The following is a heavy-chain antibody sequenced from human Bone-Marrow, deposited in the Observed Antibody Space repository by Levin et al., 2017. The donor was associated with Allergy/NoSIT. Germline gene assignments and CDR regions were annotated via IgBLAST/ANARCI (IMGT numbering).Heavy chain of an antibody. CDR3: ARDVDSDSIPRQAFDL. CDR1: GVSISNAGHY. V-gene: IGHV4-31*03. CDR2: IFDTENT. D-gene: IGHD3/OR15-3a*01. J-gene: IGHJ3*01. Sequence: LRLSCTVSGVSISNAGHYWTWIRQRPGKGLEWIGFIFDTENTFYNPSLRGRVSISVDTFRNHFSLKMTSVTAADTDVYYCARDVDSDSIPRQAFDLWGQGTVVIASS.